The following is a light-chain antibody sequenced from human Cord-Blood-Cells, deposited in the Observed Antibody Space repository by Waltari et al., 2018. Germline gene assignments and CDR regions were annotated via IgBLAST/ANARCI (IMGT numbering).Light chain of an antibody. Sequence: AIRMTQSPSSFSASTGDRVTITCRASQGISSYLAWYQQKPGKAPKLLIYAASTLQSGVPSRFSGSGSGTDFTLTISCLQSEDFATYYCQQYYSCVTFGQGTKLEIK. CDR1: QGISSY. CDR2: AAS. CDR3: QQYYSCVT. J-gene: IGKJ2*01. V-gene: IGKV1-8*01.